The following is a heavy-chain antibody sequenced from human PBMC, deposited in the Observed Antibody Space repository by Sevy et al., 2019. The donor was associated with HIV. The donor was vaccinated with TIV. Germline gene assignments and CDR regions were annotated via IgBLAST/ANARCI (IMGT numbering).Heavy chain of an antibody. CDR3: SKDPYSSGEYFQK. J-gene: IGHJ1*01. Sequence: GGSLRLSCKASGFNFNNSAMSWVRQAPGKGLEWVSTISGSGGRTYTAESVRGRLTISRDNSKRTVYLQMNSLRGDDTAIYYCSKDPYSSGEYFQKWGQGARVTVSS. CDR2: ISGSGGRT. D-gene: IGHD3-22*01. CDR1: GFNFNNSA. V-gene: IGHV3-23*01.